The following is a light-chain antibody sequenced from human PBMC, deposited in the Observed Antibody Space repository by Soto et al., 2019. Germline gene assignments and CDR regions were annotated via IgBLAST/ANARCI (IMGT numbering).Light chain of an antibody. Sequence: DIQMTQSPSSLSASVGDRVTITCRASQGIRNYLAWYQQKPGKVPKLLIYAASTLQSGVPSRFSGSGSGTDFSLTISSLLPEDVATYYCQKYNSAPPTFGQGTKVEIK. J-gene: IGKJ1*01. V-gene: IGKV1-27*01. CDR2: AAS. CDR3: QKYNSAPPT. CDR1: QGIRNY.